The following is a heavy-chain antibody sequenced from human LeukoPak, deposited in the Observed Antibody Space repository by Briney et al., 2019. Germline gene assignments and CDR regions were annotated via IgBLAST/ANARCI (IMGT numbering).Heavy chain of an antibody. D-gene: IGHD2-2*01. Sequence: ASVKVSCKASGYTFTGYYMHWVRQAPGQGLERMGWINPNSGGTNYAQKFQGRVTMTRDTSISTAYMELSRLRSDDTAVYYCARGEVVPAAMGDYWGQGTLVTVSS. CDR2: INPNSGGT. V-gene: IGHV1-2*02. J-gene: IGHJ4*02. CDR1: GYTFTGYY. CDR3: ARGEVVPAAMGDY.